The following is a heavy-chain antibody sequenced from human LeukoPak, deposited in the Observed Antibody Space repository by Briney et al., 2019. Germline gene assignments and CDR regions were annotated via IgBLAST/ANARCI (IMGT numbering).Heavy chain of an antibody. D-gene: IGHD3-9*01. V-gene: IGHV3-53*01. CDR1: GFTVSSNY. CDR2: IYSGGST. Sequence: GGSLRLSCAASGFTVSSNYMSWVRQAPGKGLEWVSVIYSGGSTYYADSVKGRFTISRDNSKNTLYLQMNSLRAEDTAVYYCARRPLTYYDILTGYPYYYGMDVWGKGTTVTVSS. J-gene: IGHJ6*04. CDR3: ARRPLTYYDILTGYPYYYGMDV.